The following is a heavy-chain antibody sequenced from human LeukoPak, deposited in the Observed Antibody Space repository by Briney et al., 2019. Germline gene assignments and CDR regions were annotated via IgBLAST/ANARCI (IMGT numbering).Heavy chain of an antibody. J-gene: IGHJ3*02. Sequence: PGGSLRLSCTASGFTFGDYAMSWVRQAPGKGLEWVGFIRSKAYGGTTEYAASVKGRFTISRDDSKNTLYLQMNSLKTEDTAVYYCTTDQVGDGERAFDIWGQGTMVTVSS. CDR3: TTDQVGDGERAFDI. CDR1: GFTFGDYA. CDR2: IRSKAYGGTT. D-gene: IGHD4-17*01. V-gene: IGHV3-49*04.